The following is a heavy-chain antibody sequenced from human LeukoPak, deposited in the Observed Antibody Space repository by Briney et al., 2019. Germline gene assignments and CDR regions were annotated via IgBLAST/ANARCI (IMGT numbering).Heavy chain of an antibody. J-gene: IGHJ4*02. V-gene: IGHV3-7*01. D-gene: IGHD3-22*01. Sequence: PGGSLRLSCAASGFTFSSYWMSWVRQAPGKGLEWVANIKQDGSEKYYVDSVKGRFTMSRDNAKNSVYLQMNSLRDEDTAVYYCASGYYYDSSGPPDYFDYWGQGTLVTVSS. CDR3: ASGYYYDSSGPPDYFDY. CDR1: GFTFSSYW. CDR2: IKQDGSEK.